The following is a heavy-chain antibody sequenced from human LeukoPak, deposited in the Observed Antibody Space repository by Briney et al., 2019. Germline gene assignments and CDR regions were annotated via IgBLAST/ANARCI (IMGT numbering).Heavy chain of an antibody. CDR1: GGTFSRHG. J-gene: IGHJ4*02. Sequence: GASVKVSCKASGGTFSRHGINWVRQAPGQGLEWVGGIIPIFGTPNYAQNFQDRLTIVADESPTTAYMELSSLMPEDTAIYYCAAEYCSPTSCHRGSGYWGQGTEVTVSS. V-gene: IGHV1-69*13. CDR3: AAEYCSPTSCHRGSGY. D-gene: IGHD2/OR15-2a*01. CDR2: IIPIFGTP.